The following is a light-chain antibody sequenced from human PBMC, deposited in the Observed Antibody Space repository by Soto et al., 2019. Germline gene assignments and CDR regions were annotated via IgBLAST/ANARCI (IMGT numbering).Light chain of an antibody. CDR3: QQYHTSPYT. CDR1: QSVTSRH. J-gene: IGKJ2*01. CDR2: AAS. Sequence: EMVLTQSPGTLSLSPGERVTLPCRASQSVTSRHLAWYHQKPGQAPRLLIFAASGRPPTIPSRFSGSGSGTDFTLTISRLEAEDFAVYFCQQYHTSPYTFGQGTRLEIK. V-gene: IGKV3-20*01.